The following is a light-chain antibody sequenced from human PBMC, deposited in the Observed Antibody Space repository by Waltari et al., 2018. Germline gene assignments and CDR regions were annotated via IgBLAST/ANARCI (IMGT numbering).Light chain of an antibody. V-gene: IGKV1-27*01. Sequence: DTPLTQSPSSLPASVGDRVTVTCRASRDINSYLAWYQQKPGEVPHLLIHDASTLQSGVPSRFSGSGSGRHFTLTINSLQPEDVATYYCQKYDTVPITFGQGTRLEIE. CDR1: RDINSY. CDR3: QKYDTVPIT. J-gene: IGKJ5*01. CDR2: DAS.